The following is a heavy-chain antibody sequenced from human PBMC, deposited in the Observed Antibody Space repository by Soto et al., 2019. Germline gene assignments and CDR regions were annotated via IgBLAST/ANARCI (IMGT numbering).Heavy chain of an antibody. D-gene: IGHD5-18*01. V-gene: IGHV1-3*01. Sequence: ASVKDSCKASGYTFTSYAMHCVRQAPGQRLEWMGWINAGNGNTKYSQKFQGRVTITRDTSASTAYMELSSLRSEDTAVYYCARGDTAMVQYYFDYWGQGTLVTVSS. CDR1: GYTFTSYA. CDR2: INAGNGNT. CDR3: ARGDTAMVQYYFDY. J-gene: IGHJ4*02.